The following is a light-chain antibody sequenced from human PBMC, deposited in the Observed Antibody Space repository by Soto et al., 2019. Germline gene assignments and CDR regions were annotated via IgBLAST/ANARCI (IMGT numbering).Light chain of an antibody. Sequence: VLPPSPGPLSLSPGDRATLSCRGSQRVSSRFLAWYQQQPGQAPRRVIYGASSRATGIPDRFSGSGSGTDFTLAISRLEPDDFAVYFCQQYGSSPHTFGQGTRLEIK. V-gene: IGKV3-20*01. CDR2: GAS. CDR3: QQYGSSPHT. J-gene: IGKJ5*01. CDR1: QRVSSRF.